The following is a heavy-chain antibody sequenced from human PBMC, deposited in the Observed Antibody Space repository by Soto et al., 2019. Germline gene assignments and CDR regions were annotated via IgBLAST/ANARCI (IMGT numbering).Heavy chain of an antibody. CDR1: GFTFSTYG. Sequence: QVQLVESGGGVVQPGRSLRLSCAASGFTFSTYGMHWVRQAPGKGLEWVAVMGNDGITTFYADSVKGRFTISRVNSKNTLFLQMNSLRADDTAVYYCAKEFQWELHAFDIWGQGTMVTVSS. CDR3: AKEFQWELHAFDI. CDR2: MGNDGITT. J-gene: IGHJ3*02. V-gene: IGHV3-30*18. D-gene: IGHD1-26*01.